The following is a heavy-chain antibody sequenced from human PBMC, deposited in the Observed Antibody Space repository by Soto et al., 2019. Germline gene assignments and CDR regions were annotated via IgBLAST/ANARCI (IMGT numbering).Heavy chain of an antibody. CDR1: GFTFTSSA. V-gene: IGHV1-58*01. CDR3: AKLGYCSSISCPTFDY. Sequence: SVKVSCKASGFTFTSSAVQWVRQARGQRLEWIGWIVVGSGNTNYAQKFQERVTITRDMSTSTAYMELSSLRAEDTAVYYCAKLGYCSSISCPTFDYWGQGTLVTVSS. J-gene: IGHJ4*02. CDR2: IVVGSGNT. D-gene: IGHD2-2*01.